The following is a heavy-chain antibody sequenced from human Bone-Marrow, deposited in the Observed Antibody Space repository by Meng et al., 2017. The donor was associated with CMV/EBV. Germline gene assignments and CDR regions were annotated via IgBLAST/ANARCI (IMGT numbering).Heavy chain of an antibody. V-gene: IGHV3-48*04. CDR2: ISSSSSTI. Sequence: GESLKISCAASGFTFSSYSMNWVRQALGKGLEWVSYISSSSSTIYYADSVKGRFTISRDNAKNSLYLQMNSLRAEDTAVYYCARDLPHYSLDYWGQGTLVTVSS. J-gene: IGHJ4*02. D-gene: IGHD4-11*01. CDR3: ARDLPHYSLDY. CDR1: GFTFSSYS.